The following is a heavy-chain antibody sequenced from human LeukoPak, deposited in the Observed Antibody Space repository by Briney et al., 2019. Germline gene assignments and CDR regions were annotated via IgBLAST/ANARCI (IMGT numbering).Heavy chain of an antibody. CDR1: AFTLSTYP. CDR2: LSGVGGST. CDR3: ARVHLAHEFHFDG. J-gene: IGHJ4*02. V-gene: IGHV3-23*01. Sequence: GGSLRLSCAPSAFTLSTYPVSWVRQAPGRALEWVSALSGVGGSTFYAASVKCRFTISRDNSKNTLYLQMKSLRAEETAVYYCARVHLAHEFHFDGGGEGTLVTVS.